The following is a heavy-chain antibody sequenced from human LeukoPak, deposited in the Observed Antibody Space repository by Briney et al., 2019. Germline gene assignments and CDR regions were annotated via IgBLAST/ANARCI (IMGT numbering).Heavy chain of an antibody. V-gene: IGHV5-51*01. CDR3: ARSRPYYYYMDV. CDR2: IYPDDSDT. Sequence: GESLKISCKASGYRFTTYWIGWVRQMPEKGLEWMGVIYPDDSDTRYSPSFQGQVTISADKSISTTYLQWSNLKASDTAMYYCARSRPYYYYMDVWGKGTTVTVSS. J-gene: IGHJ6*03. CDR1: GYRFTTYW.